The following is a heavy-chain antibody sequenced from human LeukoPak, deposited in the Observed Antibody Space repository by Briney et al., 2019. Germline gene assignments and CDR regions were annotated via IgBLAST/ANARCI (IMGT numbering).Heavy chain of an antibody. CDR1: RGSIKNSSYF. J-gene: IGHJ4*02. CDR3: ATEDVVVPTAAQRPLDY. Sequence: PSETLSLTCTVSRGSIKNSSYFWGWIRQPPGKGLEWIGSIYYSGSTYYNSSLKSRVTTSIDTSKNQFSLKLNSVTAADTAVYYCATEDVVVPTAAQRPLDYWGQGTLVTVSS. V-gene: IGHV4-39*02. CDR2: IYYSGST. D-gene: IGHD2-2*01.